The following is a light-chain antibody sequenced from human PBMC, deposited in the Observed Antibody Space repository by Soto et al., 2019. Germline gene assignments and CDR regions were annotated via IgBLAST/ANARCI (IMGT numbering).Light chain of an antibody. Sequence: EIVMTQSPATLSVSPGERATLSCRASQSVNSNLAWYQQKRGQAPRLLIYEASSRAPGIPARFSASGSGTEFTLTISSLQSEDFAVYYCEQYNNWPLTFGGGTNVEIK. V-gene: IGKV3-15*01. J-gene: IGKJ4*01. CDR1: QSVNSN. CDR2: EAS. CDR3: EQYNNWPLT.